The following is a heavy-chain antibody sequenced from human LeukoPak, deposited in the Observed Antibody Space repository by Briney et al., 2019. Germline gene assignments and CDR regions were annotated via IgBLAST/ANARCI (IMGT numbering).Heavy chain of an antibody. D-gene: IGHD6-19*01. J-gene: IGHJ3*02. CDR1: GYTFTSFD. CDR3: ASTSPRIAVAGADAFDI. Sequence: ASVKVSCKASGYTFTSFDISWVRQAPGQGLEWMGGIIPIFGTANYAQKFQGRVTITADESTSTAYMELSSLRSEDTAVYYCASTSPRIAVAGADAFDIWGQGTMVTVSS. CDR2: IIPIFGTA. V-gene: IGHV1-69*13.